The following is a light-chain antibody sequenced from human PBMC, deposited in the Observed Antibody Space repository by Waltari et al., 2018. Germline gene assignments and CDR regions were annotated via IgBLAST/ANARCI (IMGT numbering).Light chain of an antibody. CDR3: QQYNNWPIT. CDR2: RAS. V-gene: IGKV3-15*01. Sequence: EIVMTQSPATLSVSPGERAALSCRASQTINSHLAWYQLKPGQAPRLLMYRASARATGIPARFSGSGSETEFTLTIRSLQSEDFAVYSCQQYNNWPITFGQGTRLEIK. J-gene: IGKJ5*01. CDR1: QTINSH.